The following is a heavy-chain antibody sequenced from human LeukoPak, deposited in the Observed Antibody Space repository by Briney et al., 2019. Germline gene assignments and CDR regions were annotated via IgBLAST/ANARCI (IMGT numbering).Heavy chain of an antibody. CDR3: TRESVGMGV. Sequence: GGSRRLSCTASAFTFSSYWMHWVRQAPGGGRVWVSGINGDGSSTRFADSVKGRFSISRDNAKNTLYLQMNSLRGEDTAVYYCTRESVGMGVWGPGATVTVSS. CDR1: AFTFSSYW. V-gene: IGHV3-74*01. J-gene: IGHJ6*02. CDR2: INGDGSST.